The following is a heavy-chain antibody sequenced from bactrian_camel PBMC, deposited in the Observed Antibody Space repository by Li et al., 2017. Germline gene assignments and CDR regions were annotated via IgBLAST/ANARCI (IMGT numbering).Heavy chain of an antibody. CDR3: AIDDFAPCRRGWWRLTHAL. CDR2: LYTGVDYT. V-gene: IGHV3S54*01. D-gene: IGHD4*01. J-gene: IGHJ4*01. CDR1: GDVFC. Sequence: HVQLVESGGGSVQAGGSLTLSCAASGDVFCMGWFRQAPGEEREVVATLYTGVDYTWYADSVKGRFIISLDNAKNTLDLQMNSLKTEDTAMYFCAIDDFAPCRRGWWRLTHALRGQGTQVTVS.